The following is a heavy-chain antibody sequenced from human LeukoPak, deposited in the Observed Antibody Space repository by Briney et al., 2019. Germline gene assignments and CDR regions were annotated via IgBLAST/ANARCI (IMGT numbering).Heavy chain of an antibody. D-gene: IGHD3-10*01. Sequence: GGSLRLSCAASGFTFSSYWMSWVRQAPGKGLEWVSGISWNSGSIGYADSVKGRFTISRDNAKNSLYLQMNSLRAEDTALYYCAKEGGSNNWGQGTLVTVSS. V-gene: IGHV3-9*01. CDR1: GFTFSSYW. CDR2: ISWNSGSI. CDR3: AKEGGSNN. J-gene: IGHJ4*02.